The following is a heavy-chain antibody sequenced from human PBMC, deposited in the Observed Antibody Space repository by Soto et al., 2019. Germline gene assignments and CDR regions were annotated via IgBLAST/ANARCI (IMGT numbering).Heavy chain of an antibody. CDR1: GFTFSNAW. Sequence: GGSLRLSCAASGFTFSNAWMNWVRQAPGKGLEWVGRIKSKTDGGTTDYAAPVKGRLPIYRDDSKNTLYLQMNSLKTEDTAVYYCTTDLREGATTNYYYYYGMDVWGQGTTVTVSS. V-gene: IGHV3-15*07. CDR3: TTDLREGATTNYYYYYGMDV. D-gene: IGHD1-26*01. J-gene: IGHJ6*02. CDR2: IKSKTDGGTT.